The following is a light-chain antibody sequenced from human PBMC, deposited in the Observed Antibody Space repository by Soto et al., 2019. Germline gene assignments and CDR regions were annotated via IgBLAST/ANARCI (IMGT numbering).Light chain of an antibody. J-gene: IGLJ1*01. CDR2: EVS. CDR3: CSYAGSSTDV. V-gene: IGLV2-23*02. Sequence: QSVLTQPASVSGSPGQSITISCTGTSSDVGSYNFVSWYQQHPGKAPKLMIYEVSKRPSGVSNRFSGSKSGYTASLTISGLQAEDEADYYCCSYAGSSTDVFGTGTKLTVL. CDR1: SSDVGSYNF.